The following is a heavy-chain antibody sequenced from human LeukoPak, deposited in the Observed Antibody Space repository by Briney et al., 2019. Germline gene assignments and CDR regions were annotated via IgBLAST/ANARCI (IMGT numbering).Heavy chain of an antibody. Sequence: SETLSLTCTVSGGSISSSSYYWGWIRQPPGKGLEWIGYIYYSGSTNYNPSLKSRVTISVDTSKNQFSLKLSSVTAADTAVYYCARLAPYSSGWYRFFDYWGQGTLVTVSS. CDR2: IYYSGST. CDR1: GGSISSSSYY. J-gene: IGHJ4*02. CDR3: ARLAPYSSGWYRFFDY. D-gene: IGHD6-19*01. V-gene: IGHV4-61*05.